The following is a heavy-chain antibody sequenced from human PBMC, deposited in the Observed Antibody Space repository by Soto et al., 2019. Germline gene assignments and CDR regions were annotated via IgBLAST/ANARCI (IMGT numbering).Heavy chain of an antibody. D-gene: IGHD3-16*01. CDR1: GFTFSNYA. J-gene: IGHJ4*02. V-gene: IGHV3-23*01. CDR2: VSATAGTT. Sequence: GGSLRLSCAASGFTFSNYAMSWVRQAPGKGLEWVSLVSATAGTTYCTDSVKGRFTISRDNSRDTVYLQMNSLRADDTAVYYCAKDRLAGGFDYWGQGTLVTVSS. CDR3: AKDRLAGGFDY.